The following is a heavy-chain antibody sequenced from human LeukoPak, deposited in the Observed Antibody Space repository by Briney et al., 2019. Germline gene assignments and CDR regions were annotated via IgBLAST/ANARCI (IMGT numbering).Heavy chain of an antibody. J-gene: IGHJ6*02. D-gene: IGHD6-13*01. V-gene: IGHV1-46*01. CDR3: ARDSPFGEQQLEKGYYYYGMDV. Sequence: ASVKVSCKASGYTFTSYYMHWVRQAPGQGLEWMGIINPSGGSTSYAQKFQGRVTMTRDTSTSTVYMELSSLRSEDTAVYYCARDSPFGEQQLEKGYYYYGMDVWGQGATVTVSS. CDR1: GYTFTSYY. CDR2: INPSGGST.